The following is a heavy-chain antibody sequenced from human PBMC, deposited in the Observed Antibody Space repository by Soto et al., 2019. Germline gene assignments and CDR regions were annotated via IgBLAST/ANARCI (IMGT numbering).Heavy chain of an antibody. D-gene: IGHD4-17*01. CDR2: ISPDSDYT. CDR3: ARPNTPYYGGNSGAFDI. J-gene: IGHJ3*02. CDR1: GFTFSDYY. Sequence: QVQLVESGGGLVKPGGSLRLSCAASGFTFSDYYMSWIRQAPGQGLEWVSYISPDSDYTSYADSVRGRFSISRDNAQESLYLQINSLRAEDTALYYCARPNTPYYGGNSGAFDIWGQGTMVTVSS. V-gene: IGHV3-11*05.